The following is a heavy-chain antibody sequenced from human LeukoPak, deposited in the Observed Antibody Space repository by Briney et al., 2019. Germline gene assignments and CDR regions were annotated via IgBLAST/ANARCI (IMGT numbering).Heavy chain of an antibody. CDR2: IWYDGSNK. D-gene: IGHD3-10*01. Sequence: PGGSLRLSCAASGFTFSSYGMHWVRQAPGKGLEWVAVIWYDGSNKYYADSVKGRFTISRDNSKNTLYLQMNSLRAEDTAVYYCARDSAPTVTMVRGLDYWGQGTLVTVSS. CDR3: ARDSAPTVTMVRGLDY. J-gene: IGHJ4*02. CDR1: GFTFSSYG. V-gene: IGHV3-33*01.